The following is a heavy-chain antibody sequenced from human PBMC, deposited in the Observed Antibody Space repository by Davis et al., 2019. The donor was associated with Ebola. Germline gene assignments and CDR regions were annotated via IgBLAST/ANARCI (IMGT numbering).Heavy chain of an antibody. CDR3: ARNYYDSSGHYGMDV. V-gene: IGHV1-69*13. CDR2: IIPIFGTA. D-gene: IGHD3-22*01. J-gene: IGHJ6*04. Sequence: SVKVSCKASGGTFSSYAISWVRQAPGQGLEWMGGIIPIFGTANYAQKFQGRVTITADESTSTAYMELSSLRSEDTAVYYCARNYYDSSGHYGMDVWGKGTTVTVSS. CDR1: GGTFSSYA.